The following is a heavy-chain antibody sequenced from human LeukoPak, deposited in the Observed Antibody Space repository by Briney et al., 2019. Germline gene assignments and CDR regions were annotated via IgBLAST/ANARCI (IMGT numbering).Heavy chain of an antibody. CDR2: ISSSSSYI. CDR1: GFTFSSYS. Sequence: GGSLRLSCAASGFTFSSYSMNWVRQAPGKGLEWVSSISSSSSYIYYADLVKGRFTISRDNAKNSLYLQMNSLRAEDTAVYYCARGSYGDYEIDYWGQGTLVTVSS. CDR3: ARGSYGDYEIDY. J-gene: IGHJ4*02. D-gene: IGHD4-17*01. V-gene: IGHV3-21*01.